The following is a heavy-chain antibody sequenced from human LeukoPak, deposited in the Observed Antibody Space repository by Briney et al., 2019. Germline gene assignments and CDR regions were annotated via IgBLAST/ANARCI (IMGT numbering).Heavy chain of an antibody. D-gene: IGHD3-9*01. CDR3: ARGESNYDILTGYLDY. CDR2: INPSGGST. Sequence: ASVKVSCKASGYTFTSYYMHWVRQAPGRGLEWMGIINPSGGSTSYAQKFQGRVTMTRDTSTGTVYMELSSLRSEDTAVYYCARGESNYDILTGYLDYWGQGTLVPVSS. CDR1: GYTFTSYY. V-gene: IGHV1-46*03. J-gene: IGHJ4*02.